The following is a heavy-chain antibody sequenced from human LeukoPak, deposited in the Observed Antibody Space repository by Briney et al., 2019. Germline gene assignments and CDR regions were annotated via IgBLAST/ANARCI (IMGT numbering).Heavy chain of an antibody. J-gene: IGHJ2*01. CDR3: ARVSGRFTWYFDL. CDR2: IYHSGST. CDR1: DYSISSSYY. V-gene: IGHV4-38-2*02. Sequence: SSETLSLTCTVSDYSISSSYYWGWIRQPPGKGLEWFGIIYHSGSTYYNPSLKSRVTISVDTSKNQFSLKLSSVTAADTAVYYCARVSGRFTWYFDLWGRGTLVTVSS.